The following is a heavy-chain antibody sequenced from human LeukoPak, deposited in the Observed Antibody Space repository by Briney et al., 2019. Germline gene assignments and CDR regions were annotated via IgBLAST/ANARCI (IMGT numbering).Heavy chain of an antibody. D-gene: IGHD3-9*01. CDR1: GGSFSGYY. Sequence: PSETLSLTRAVYGGSFSGYYWSWIRQPPGKGLEWIGEINHSGSTNYNPSLKSRVTISVDTSKNQFSLKLSSVTAADTAVYYCARAPSYYDILTGYYNRSPYYFDYWGQGTLVTVSS. J-gene: IGHJ4*02. CDR2: INHSGST. V-gene: IGHV4-34*01. CDR3: ARAPSYYDILTGYYNRSPYYFDY.